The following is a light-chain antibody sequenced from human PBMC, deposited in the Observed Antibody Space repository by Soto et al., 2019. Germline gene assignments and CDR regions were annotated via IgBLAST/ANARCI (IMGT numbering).Light chain of an antibody. Sequence: EIVMTQSPATLSVSPGERATLSCRASQRVSSNLAWYQQKPGQAPRLLIYAASTRATCIPARFSGSGSGTELTVNISSLQSEDFAVYYCQQYNNWPRTFGQGTKVEIK. CDR2: AAS. J-gene: IGKJ1*01. CDR1: QRVSSN. CDR3: QQYNNWPRT. V-gene: IGKV3-15*01.